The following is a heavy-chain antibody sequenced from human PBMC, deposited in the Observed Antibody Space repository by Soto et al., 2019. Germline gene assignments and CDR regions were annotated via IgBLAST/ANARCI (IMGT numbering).Heavy chain of an antibody. J-gene: IGHJ4*02. Sequence: QVHLVESGGGVVQPGRSLRLSCAASRFTFSNVMHWVRQAPGKGLEWVAVMSYDGSQTFHADSVQGRFTISRDNSKNTLYLQMNSLTIEDTAVYYCARDRWGYVSGALDFWGQGTLVTVSS. CDR3: ARDRWGYVSGALDF. CDR1: RFTFSNV. CDR2: MSYDGSQT. D-gene: IGHD3-10*01. V-gene: IGHV3-30-3*01.